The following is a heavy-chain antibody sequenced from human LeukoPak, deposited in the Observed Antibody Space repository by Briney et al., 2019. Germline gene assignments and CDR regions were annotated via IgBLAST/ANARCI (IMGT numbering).Heavy chain of an antibody. CDR2: ISYDGSNK. Sequence: SGGSLRLSCAASGFTFSSYAMHWVRQAPGKGLEWVAVISYDGSNKYYADSMKGRFTISRDNSKNTLYLQMNSLRAEDPAMYYCARDPVAAAQRGYFDYWGQGTLVTVSS. CDR3: ARDPVAAAQRGYFDY. V-gene: IGHV3-30*04. D-gene: IGHD6-13*01. CDR1: GFTFSSYA. J-gene: IGHJ4*02.